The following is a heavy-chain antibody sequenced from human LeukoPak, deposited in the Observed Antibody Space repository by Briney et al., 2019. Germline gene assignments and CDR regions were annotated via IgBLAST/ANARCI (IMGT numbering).Heavy chain of an antibody. V-gene: IGHV3-74*01. D-gene: IGHD3-10*01. Sequence: GGSLRLSCAASGFTFSSYWMHWVRQAPGKGLVWVSRINSDGSSTSYADSVKGRFTISRDNAKNTLYLQMNSLRAEYTAVYYCARPPYYYGSGSYYFHYYYYMDVWGKGTTVTVSS. CDR3: ARPPYYYGSGSYYFHYYYYMDV. J-gene: IGHJ6*03. CDR1: GFTFSSYW. CDR2: INSDGSST.